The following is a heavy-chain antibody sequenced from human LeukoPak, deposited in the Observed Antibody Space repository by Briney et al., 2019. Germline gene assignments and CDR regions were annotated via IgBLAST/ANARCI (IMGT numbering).Heavy chain of an antibody. CDR2: IYFGDSDT. V-gene: IGHV5-51*01. D-gene: IGHD2-21*01. CDR1: GYNFADYW. Sequence: GESLKISCKASGYNFADYWIGWVRQMPGKGLEWMRIIYFGDSDTRYSPSFQGQVTISADKSISTAYLQWSSLKASDTAMYYCARQISAAGDWVFDYWGQGTLVTVSS. CDR3: ARQISAAGDWVFDY. J-gene: IGHJ4*02.